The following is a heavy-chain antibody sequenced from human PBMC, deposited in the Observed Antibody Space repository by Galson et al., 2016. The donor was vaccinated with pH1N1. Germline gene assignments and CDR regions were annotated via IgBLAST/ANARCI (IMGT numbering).Heavy chain of an antibody. CDR1: GDSVSSHSAT. V-gene: IGHV6-1*01. Sequence: CAISGDSVSSHSATWNWIRQSPSRGLEWLGRTYYRSKWYNDYAESVKSRIIISPDTSKNKLSLQLNSVTPADTAVYYCAIGVMDYDFWSGYQDHAAFDIWGQGTMVIVSS. CDR3: AIGVMDYDFWSGYQDHAAFDI. CDR2: TYYRSKWYN. J-gene: IGHJ3*02. D-gene: IGHD3-3*01.